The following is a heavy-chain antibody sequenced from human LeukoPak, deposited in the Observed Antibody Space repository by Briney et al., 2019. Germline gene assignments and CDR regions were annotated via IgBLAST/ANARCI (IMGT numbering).Heavy chain of an antibody. CDR2: ISSSGSTI. CDR1: GFTFSSYE. Sequence: GGSLRLSCAASGFTFSSYEMNWVRQAPGKGLEWVSYISSSGSTIYYADSVKGRFTISRDNAKNSLYLQMNSLRAEDTAVYYCARVIRQIVVRDYYYYMDVWGKGTTVTISS. V-gene: IGHV3-48*03. CDR3: ARVIRQIVVRDYYYYMDV. D-gene: IGHD2-15*01. J-gene: IGHJ6*03.